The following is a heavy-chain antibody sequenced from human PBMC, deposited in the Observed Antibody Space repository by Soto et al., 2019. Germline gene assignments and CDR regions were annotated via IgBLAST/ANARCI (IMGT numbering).Heavy chain of an antibody. CDR3: ASEPSTAKPEGVDF. CDR1: GYTFSDYY. Sequence: QVQLVQSGAEVRKPGASVKVSCKASGYTFSDYYIHWVRQAPGQGLEWMGWINPNSGGTKYAPKFQGGVTMTRYTSITTAYMELSRLRSGDTAVYYCASEPSTAKPEGVDFWGQGTLVTVSS. V-gene: IGHV1-2*02. CDR2: INPNSGGT. D-gene: IGHD1-1*01. J-gene: IGHJ4*02.